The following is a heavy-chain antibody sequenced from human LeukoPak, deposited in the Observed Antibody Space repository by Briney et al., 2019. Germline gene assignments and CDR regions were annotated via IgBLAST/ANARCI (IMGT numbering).Heavy chain of an antibody. CDR1: GFTFSSYW. Sequence: GGSLRLSCAASGFTFSSYWMNWARQAPGKGLEWVASINHNGNVNYYVDSVKGRFTISRDNAKNSLYLQMSNLRAEDTAVYYCARDGFFQHWGQGTLVTVSS. CDR3: ARDGFFQH. CDR2: INHNGNVN. V-gene: IGHV3-7*03. J-gene: IGHJ1*01.